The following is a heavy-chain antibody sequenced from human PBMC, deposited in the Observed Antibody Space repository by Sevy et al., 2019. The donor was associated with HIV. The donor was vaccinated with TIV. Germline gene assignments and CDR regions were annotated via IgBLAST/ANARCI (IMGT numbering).Heavy chain of an antibody. CDR2: VSSSGRTI. J-gene: IGHJ3*02. D-gene: IGHD1-1*01. Sequence: GGSLRLSCAASGFTFSSYEMKWVRLAPGKGLEWLAYVSSSGRTIHYADSVKGRFTISRDNAKNSLYLQMSSLRAEDTAVYYCASPEKIVSRNWSWAFDIWGQGTMVTVSS. CDR1: GFTFSSYE. V-gene: IGHV3-48*03. CDR3: ASPEKIVSRNWSWAFDI.